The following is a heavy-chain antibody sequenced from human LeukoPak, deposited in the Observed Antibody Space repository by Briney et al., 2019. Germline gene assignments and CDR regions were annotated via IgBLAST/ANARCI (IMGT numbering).Heavy chain of an antibody. J-gene: IGHJ4*02. Sequence: GGSLRLSCAVSGFTFSSYAMSWVRQAPGKGREWVSAISGSGGNTYYADPVKGRFTISRDNSKNTLYMEMNSLRAEDTAVYYCAKDYSGSAPYYFDYWGQGTLVTVSS. V-gene: IGHV3-23*01. D-gene: IGHD1-26*01. CDR1: GFTFSSYA. CDR3: AKDYSGSAPYYFDY. CDR2: ISGSGGNT.